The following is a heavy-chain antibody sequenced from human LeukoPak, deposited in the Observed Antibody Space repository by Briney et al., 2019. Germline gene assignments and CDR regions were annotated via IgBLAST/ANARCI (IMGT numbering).Heavy chain of an antibody. V-gene: IGHV4-59*08. J-gene: IGHJ6*03. D-gene: IGHD2-2*01. CDR1: GGSISSYY. CDR2: IYYTGST. Sequence: SETLSLTCIVSGGSISSYYWSWIRQPPGEGLEWIGYIYYTGSTIYNPSLKSRVTISVDTSKNRFSLQLSSVTAADAAVYYCAARGYIVVVPATKGGGPDNSYYFMDVWGKGTTVTISS. CDR3: AARGYIVVVPATKGGGPDNSYYFMDV.